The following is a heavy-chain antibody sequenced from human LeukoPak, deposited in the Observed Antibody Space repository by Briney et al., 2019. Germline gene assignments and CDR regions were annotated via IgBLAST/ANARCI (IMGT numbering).Heavy chain of an antibody. D-gene: IGHD3/OR15-3a*01. CDR3: ARHDFRGYYYMDV. V-gene: IGHV4-39*01. CDR2: IYHSGST. CDR1: GGSISSSSYY. J-gene: IGHJ6*03. Sequence: SETLSLTCTVSGGSISSSSYYWGWIRQPPGKGLEWIGSIYHSGSTYYNPSLKSRVTISVDTSKNQFSLKLSSVTAADTAVYYCARHDFRGYYYMDVWGKGTTVTVSS.